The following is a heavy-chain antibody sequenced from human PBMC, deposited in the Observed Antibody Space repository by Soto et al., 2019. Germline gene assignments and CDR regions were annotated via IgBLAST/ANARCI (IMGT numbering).Heavy chain of an antibody. D-gene: IGHD3-3*01. CDR1: GFPFVTYG. Sequence: GGSRRSSLAPPGFPFVTYGRHGVRQAPAKGRGWVAVIWYDGSNKYYADSVKGRFTISRDNSKNTLYLQMNSLRAEDTAVYYCARDRRITIFGVVIADAFDIWGQGTMVTVSS. V-gene: IGHV3-33*01. CDR2: IWYDGSNK. J-gene: IGHJ3*02. CDR3: ARDRRITIFGVVIADAFDI.